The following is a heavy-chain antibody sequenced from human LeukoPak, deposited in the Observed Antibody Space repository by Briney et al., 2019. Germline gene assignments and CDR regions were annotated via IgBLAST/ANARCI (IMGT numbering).Heavy chain of an antibody. J-gene: IGHJ4*02. V-gene: IGHV1-8*01. D-gene: IGHD3-10*01. Sequence: ASVKVSCKASGYTFTSYDINWLRQATGQGLEWMGWMNPNSGNTGYAQKFQGRVTMTRNTSISTAYMELSSLRSEDTAVYYCARAMVRGVTVDYWGQGTLVTVSS. CDR3: ARAMVRGVTVDY. CDR1: GYTFTSYD. CDR2: MNPNSGNT.